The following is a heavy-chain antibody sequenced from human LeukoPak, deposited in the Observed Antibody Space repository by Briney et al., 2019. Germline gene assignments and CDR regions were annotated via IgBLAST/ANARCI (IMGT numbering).Heavy chain of an antibody. CDR3: ARDNSIADRGWWFNP. D-gene: IGHD4-23*01. J-gene: IGHJ5*02. V-gene: IGHV1-46*01. CDR2: INPSGSST. Sequence: ASVKVSCKASGYIFTNHYMHWVRQASGQGLEWMGLINPSGSSTLYAEKFRGRIIMTRDMSTATDYMELSSLRSEDTAVYYCARDNSIADRGWWFNPWGQGTLVTVSS. CDR1: GYIFTNHY.